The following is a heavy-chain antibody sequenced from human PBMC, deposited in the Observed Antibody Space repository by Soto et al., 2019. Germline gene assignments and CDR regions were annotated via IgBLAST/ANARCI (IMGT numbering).Heavy chain of an antibody. J-gene: IGHJ6*02. D-gene: IGHD5-18*01. CDR3: AKDSGWDTGLATMAFYYYFGMDV. CDR2: ISGNGDKT. Sequence: EVQLLESGGGLVQPGGSLRLSCAASGFTFNRYAMTWVRQPPGKGLEWVSVISGNGDKTFYADSVKGRFTISRDSSRNTLYLQRNNLRPEDTAVYYCAKDSGWDTGLATMAFYYYFGMDVWGQGTTATVSS. CDR1: GFTFNRYA. V-gene: IGHV3-23*01.